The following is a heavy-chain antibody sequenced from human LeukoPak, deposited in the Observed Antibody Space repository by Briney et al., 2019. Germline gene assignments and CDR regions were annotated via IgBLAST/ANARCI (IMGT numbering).Heavy chain of an antibody. V-gene: IGHV4-4*07. J-gene: IGHJ3*02. CDR2: IYTSGST. CDR3: ARDMRGRSGTMIVVAPPAFDI. CDR1: GGSISSYY. Sequence: PSETLSLTCTVSGGSISSYYWSWIRQPAGKGLEWIGRIYTSGSTNYNPSLKSRVTMSVDTSKNQFSLKLSSVTAADTAVYYCARDMRGRSGTMIVVAPPAFDIWGQGTMVTVSS. D-gene: IGHD3-22*01.